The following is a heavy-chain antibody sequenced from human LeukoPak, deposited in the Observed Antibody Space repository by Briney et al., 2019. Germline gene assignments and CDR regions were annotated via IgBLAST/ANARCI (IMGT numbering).Heavy chain of an antibody. CDR3: ARGLVGSP. D-gene: IGHD3-9*01. J-gene: IGHJ5*02. CDR1: GFTFSTYD. Sequence: PGGSLRLSCAASGFTFSTYDMNWVRQAPGKGLEWVSYISTSGLTIYYADSAKGRFTVSRDNAKNSLYLQMNNLRAEDTAVYYCARGLVGSPWGQGTLVPVSS. CDR2: ISTSGLTI. V-gene: IGHV3-48*03.